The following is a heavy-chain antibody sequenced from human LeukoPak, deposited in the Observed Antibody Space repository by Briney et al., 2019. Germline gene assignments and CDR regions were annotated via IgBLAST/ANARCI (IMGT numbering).Heavy chain of an antibody. CDR3: ARWPMIDAFDT. V-gene: IGHV3-66*02. CDR1: GFTVSSNY. Sequence: GGSLRLSCAASGFTVSSNYMSWVRQAPGKGLEWVSVIYSGGSTYYADSVKGRFTISRDNSKNTLYLQMNSLRAEDTAVYYCARWPMIDAFDTWGQGTMVTVSS. D-gene: IGHD3-22*01. J-gene: IGHJ3*02. CDR2: IYSGGST.